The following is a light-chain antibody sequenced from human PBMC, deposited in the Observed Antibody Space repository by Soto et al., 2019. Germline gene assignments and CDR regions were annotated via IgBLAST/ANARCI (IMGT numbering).Light chain of an antibody. V-gene: IGKV1-39*01. CDR3: QQSLSTFPT. CDR1: QSISGY. Sequence: DIQMTQSPSSLSASVGDRVTITCRASQSISGYLNWYQQKPGKAPKVLISGASTLHNGVPSRFSGRGSGTDFTLTISSLQPEDVATYYCQQSLSTFPTLGGGTKVESK. CDR2: GAS. J-gene: IGKJ4*01.